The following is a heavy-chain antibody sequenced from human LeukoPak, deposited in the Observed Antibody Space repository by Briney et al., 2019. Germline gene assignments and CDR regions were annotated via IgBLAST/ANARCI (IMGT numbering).Heavy chain of an antibody. J-gene: IGHJ4*02. CDR1: GFSVSDNS. CDR2: ISGSGGST. V-gene: IGHV3-23*01. D-gene: IGHD6-13*01. CDR3: ARGGGGSSWYLYYFDY. Sequence: GGSLRLSCTVSGFSVSDNSMSWVRQAPGKGLEWVSAISGSGGSTYYADSVKGRFTISRDNSKNTLYLQMNSLRAEDTAVYYCARGGGGSSWYLYYFDYWGQGTLVTVSS.